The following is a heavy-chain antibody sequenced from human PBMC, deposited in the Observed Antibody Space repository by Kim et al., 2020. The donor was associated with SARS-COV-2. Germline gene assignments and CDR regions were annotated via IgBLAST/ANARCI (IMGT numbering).Heavy chain of an antibody. CDR3: ARVTGYGDGALDM. D-gene: IGHD2-15*01. CDR1: GGSVTRIW. CDR2: IYQSGST. Sequence: SETLSLTCAVSGGSVTRIWGGWVRQPPGKGPEWIGKIYQSGSTNYNPSLASRVTISLDKSKNQLSLKLNSVTAADTALYYCARVTGYGDGALDMWDQGTMVIVS. V-gene: IGHV4-4*02. J-gene: IGHJ3*02.